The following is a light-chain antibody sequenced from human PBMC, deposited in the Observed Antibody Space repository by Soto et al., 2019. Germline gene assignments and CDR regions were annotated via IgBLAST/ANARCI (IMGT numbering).Light chain of an antibody. J-gene: IGKJ5*01. Sequence: EIVLTRSPVTLSLSPGXRATLSCRASQSISGYLAWYQQKRGQAPRLVIYDASNRATGIPARFSGSGSETDFTLTISSLEPEDFAVYYCQQRSNWPHSITFGQGTRLEIK. CDR2: DAS. CDR3: QQRSNWPHSIT. V-gene: IGKV3-11*01. CDR1: QSISGY.